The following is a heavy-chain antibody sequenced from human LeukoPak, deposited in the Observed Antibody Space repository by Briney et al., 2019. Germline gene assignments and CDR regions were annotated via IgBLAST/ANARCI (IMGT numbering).Heavy chain of an antibody. Sequence: GRSLRLSCAASGFTFNNYAMHWVRQAPGKGLEWVTTIWYDGSNKYYGDSVKGRFTISRDNSKSALYLQMNSLRAEDTAVYYCARDKGNHPYNWFDPWGQGTLVTVSS. CDR3: ARDKGNHPYNWFDP. CDR2: IWYDGSNK. D-gene: IGHD1-14*01. CDR1: GFTFNNYA. J-gene: IGHJ5*02. V-gene: IGHV3-33*01.